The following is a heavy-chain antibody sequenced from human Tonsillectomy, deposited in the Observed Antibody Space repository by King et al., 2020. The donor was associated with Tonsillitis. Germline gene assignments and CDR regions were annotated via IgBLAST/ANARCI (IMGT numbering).Heavy chain of an antibody. D-gene: IGHD2-15*01. CDR2: VHFTGNT. CDR3: DKCHSGGMCYS. CDR1: GDSVKTGTYS. V-gene: IGHV4-30-4*07. J-gene: IGHJ4*02. Sequence: QLQESGPGVVRPSQTLSLTCTVSGDSVKTGTYSWTWIRQAPEQGLEWIGYVHFTGNTKYNPSLKSRLTISIDTSRNHFSLKLTSVTAADTAVYYCDKCHSGGMCYSGGGGTLVTVS.